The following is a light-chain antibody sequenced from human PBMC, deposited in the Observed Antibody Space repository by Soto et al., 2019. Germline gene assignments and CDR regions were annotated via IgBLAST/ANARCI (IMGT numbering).Light chain of an antibody. V-gene: IGLV2-14*03. CDR3: CSYARGSTYV. CDR1: SSDIGHYDY. CDR2: HVT. Sequence: QSVLTQPASVSGSPGQSITISCTGTSSDIGHYDYVSWYQQHPGKAPKLMIYHVTYRPSGVSDRFSGSKSDNTASLTISGLQAEDEGDYYCCSYARGSTYVFGTGTKVTV. J-gene: IGLJ1*01.